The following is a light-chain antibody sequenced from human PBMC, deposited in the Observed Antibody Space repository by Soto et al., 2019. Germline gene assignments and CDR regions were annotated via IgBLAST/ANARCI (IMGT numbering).Light chain of an antibody. J-gene: IGKJ1*01. Sequence: EIVLTQSPGTLSLSPGERATLSCRASQSVSGRYLAWYQQKPGQAPRLLIYGASSRAPGIPDRFSGSRSGTDFTLTISRLEPEDFAVYYCQQYGSSPRTFGQGTKVEIK. CDR1: QSVSGRY. V-gene: IGKV3-20*01. CDR2: GAS. CDR3: QQYGSSPRT.